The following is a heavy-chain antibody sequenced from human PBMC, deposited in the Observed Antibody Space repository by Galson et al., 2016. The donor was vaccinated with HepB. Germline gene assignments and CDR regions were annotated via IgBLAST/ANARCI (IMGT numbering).Heavy chain of an antibody. Sequence: SVKVSCKASGYSFTSYGFSWVRQAPGQGLEWMGWISADNGNTHYLQKLQGRVTMTTDTSTNTAYMELRSLRSDDTAVYYCARDPRSSPFDYWGQGTLVTVSS. J-gene: IGHJ4*02. D-gene: IGHD2-2*01. CDR1: GYSFTSYG. V-gene: IGHV1-18*01. CDR2: ISADNGNT. CDR3: ARDPRSSPFDY.